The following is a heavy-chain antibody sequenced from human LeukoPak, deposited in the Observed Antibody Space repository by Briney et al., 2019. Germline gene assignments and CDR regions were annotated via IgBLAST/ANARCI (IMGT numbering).Heavy chain of an antibody. CDR3: ATADCSGGSCPIDV. Sequence: ASVKVSCKASGYTSTGYYMHWVRQAPGQGLEWMGWINPNSGGTNYAQKFQGWVTMTRDTSISTAHMELSRLRSDDTAVYYCATADCSGGSCPIDVWGKGTTVTVSS. D-gene: IGHD2-15*01. J-gene: IGHJ6*04. CDR2: INPNSGGT. V-gene: IGHV1-2*04. CDR1: GYTSTGYY.